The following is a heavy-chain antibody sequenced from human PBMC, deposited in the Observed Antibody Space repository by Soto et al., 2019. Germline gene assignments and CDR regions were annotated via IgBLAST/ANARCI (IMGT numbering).Heavy chain of an antibody. V-gene: IGHV3-30*18. D-gene: IGHD5-12*01. CDR2: ISYDGSNK. CDR1: GFTFSSYG. J-gene: IGHJ5*02. Sequence: QVQLVESGGGVVQPGRSLRLSCAASGFTFSSYGMHWVRQAPGKGLEWVAVISYDGSNKYYADSVKGRFTISRDNSKNTLYLQMNSLRAEDTAVYYCAKEAERGYDYSCFAPWGQGTLVTVSS. CDR3: AKEAERGYDYSCFAP.